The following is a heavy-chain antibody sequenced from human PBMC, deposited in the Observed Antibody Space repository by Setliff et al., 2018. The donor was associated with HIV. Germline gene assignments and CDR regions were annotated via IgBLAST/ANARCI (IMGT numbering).Heavy chain of an antibody. D-gene: IGHD6-13*01. CDR3: ARAAAGQDDYYYYYMDV. CDR1: GGSMTRNY. Sequence: SLTCSVSGGSMTRNYWSWIRQPPGKGLEWIGYIYYSGTTNYNPSLKSRVSMSVDTSKNQFSLKLSSVTAADTAVYYCARAAAGQDDYYYYYMDVWGKGTTVTVSS. V-gene: IGHV4-59*08. CDR2: IYYSGTT. J-gene: IGHJ6*03.